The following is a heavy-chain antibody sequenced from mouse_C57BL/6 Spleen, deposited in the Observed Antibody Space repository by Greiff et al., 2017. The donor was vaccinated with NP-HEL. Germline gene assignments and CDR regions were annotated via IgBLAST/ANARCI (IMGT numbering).Heavy chain of an antibody. CDR3: ARAYGNYEDAMDY. D-gene: IGHD2-1*01. J-gene: IGHJ4*01. CDR1: GYTFTSYW. V-gene: IGHV1-55*01. Sequence: QVQLQQPGAELVKPGASVKMSCKASGYTFTSYWITWVKQRPGQGLEWIGDIYPGSGSTNYNEKFKSKATLTVDTSSSTAYMQLSSLTSEDSAVYYCARAYGNYEDAMDYWGQGTSVTVSS. CDR2: IYPGSGST.